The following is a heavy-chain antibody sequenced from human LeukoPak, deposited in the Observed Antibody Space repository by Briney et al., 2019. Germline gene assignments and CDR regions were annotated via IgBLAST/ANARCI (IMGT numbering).Heavy chain of an antibody. J-gene: IGHJ4*02. CDR3: ARAPSSGYSYGYGILDS. Sequence: SVTLSLTCTVSGGSISTYYWSWIRQPPGKGLEFIGYIYYTGSTNYNPSLKSRVTISVDTSKNQFSLNLSSVTAADTAVYYCARAPSSGYSYGYGILDSWGQGTLVTVSS. CDR2: IYYTGST. D-gene: IGHD5-18*01. V-gene: IGHV4-59*08. CDR1: GGSISTYY.